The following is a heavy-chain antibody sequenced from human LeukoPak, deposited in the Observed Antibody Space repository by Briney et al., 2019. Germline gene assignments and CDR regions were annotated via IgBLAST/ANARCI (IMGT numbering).Heavy chain of an antibody. CDR2: LYSGGST. J-gene: IGHJ6*02. D-gene: IGHD2-15*01. CDR3: AREPLGSGYYSYYGMDV. V-gene: IGHV3-53*01. CDR1: GFTVSSNY. Sequence: PGGSLRLSCAASGFTVSSNYMSWVRQAPGKGLEWVSVLYSGGSTYYADSVKGRFTISRDNSKNTLYLQMNSLRAEDTAVYYCAREPLGSGYYSYYGMDVWGQGTTVTVSS.